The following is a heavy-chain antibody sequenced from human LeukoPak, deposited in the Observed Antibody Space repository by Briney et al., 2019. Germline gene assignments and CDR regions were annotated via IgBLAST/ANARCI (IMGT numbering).Heavy chain of an antibody. CDR1: GDSISSYH. V-gene: IGHV4-59*01. CDR2: VHYSGSD. CDR3: AREAGYCSSTNCYSWFDP. D-gene: IGHD2-2*01. J-gene: IGHJ5*02. Sequence: SETLSLTCTVSGDSISSYHWSWIRQPPGKGLEWIGFVHYSGSDRYNPSLKSRVTMSVDTSKNQFFLKLSSVTAADTAVYYCAREAGYCSSTNCYSWFDPWGQGTLVTVSS.